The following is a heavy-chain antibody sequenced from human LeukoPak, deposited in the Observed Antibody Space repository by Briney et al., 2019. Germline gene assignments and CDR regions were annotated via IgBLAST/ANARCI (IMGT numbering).Heavy chain of an antibody. D-gene: IGHD3-16*02. J-gene: IGHJ6*03. CDR1: GFTFSSYW. CDR2: IKEDGSEK. V-gene: IGHV3-7*01. CDR3: ARRSYRGVIGLYYYYYMDV. Sequence: GGSLRLFCAASGFTFSSYWMSWVRQAPGKGLEWVANIKEDGSEKYYVDSVKGRFTMSRDNAKNSVYLQMNRLRVEDTAVYYCARRSYRGVIGLYYYYYMDVWGKGTPVTVSS.